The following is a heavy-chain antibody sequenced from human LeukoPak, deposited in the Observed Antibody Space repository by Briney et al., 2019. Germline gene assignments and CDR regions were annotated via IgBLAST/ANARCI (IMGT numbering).Heavy chain of an antibody. CDR1: GFTLRNDW. D-gene: IGHD6-13*01. CDR2: INADGSEK. J-gene: IGHJ1*01. V-gene: IGHV3-7*04. Sequence: GGSLRLSCVVSGFTLRNDWMSWVRQAAGKGMEWLADINADGSEKYYVDSVMGPFTISTDTAKTSLYLQINSLRAEDTAIYYCARDGTERDWGQGTLVTVSS. CDR3: ARDGTERD.